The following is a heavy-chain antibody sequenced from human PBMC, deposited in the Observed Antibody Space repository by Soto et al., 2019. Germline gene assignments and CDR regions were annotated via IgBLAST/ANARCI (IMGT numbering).Heavy chain of an antibody. J-gene: IGHJ4*01. CDR2: TYYRSKWYY. CDR1: GDSVSSNSAG. CDR3: ARGEQYSGRIFDY. D-gene: IGHD1-26*01. Sequence: SQTLSLTCAITGDSVSSNSAGWSWVRQSPSRGLEWLGRTYYRSKWYYEYAVSVRGRITINPDTSKNQYSLQLNSVTPEDTAVYFCARGEQYSGRIFDYWGQRTLVTVPS. V-gene: IGHV6-1*01.